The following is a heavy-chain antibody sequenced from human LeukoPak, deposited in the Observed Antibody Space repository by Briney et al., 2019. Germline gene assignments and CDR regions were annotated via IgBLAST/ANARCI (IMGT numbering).Heavy chain of an antibody. CDR2: ITGSGGNT. CDR1: GFTFSNYA. V-gene: IGHV3-23*01. CDR3: AKWGDYDVLTGYYVSDY. Sequence: GGTLRLSCAASGFTFSNYAMSWVRQAPGKGLEWVSAITGSGGNTYYADSVKGRFTISRDNSKNTVFLQMNSLRAEDTAVYYCAKWGDYDVLTGYYVSDYWGQGTLVTVSS. D-gene: IGHD3-9*01. J-gene: IGHJ4*02.